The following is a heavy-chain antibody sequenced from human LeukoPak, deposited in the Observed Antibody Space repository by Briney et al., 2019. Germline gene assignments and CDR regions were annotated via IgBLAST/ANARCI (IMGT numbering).Heavy chain of an antibody. D-gene: IGHD3-3*01. CDR1: GGSISSYY. J-gene: IGHJ4*02. CDR2: IYYSGST. V-gene: IGHV4-59*01. Sequence: SETLSLTCTVSGGSISSYYWSWIRQPPGKGLEWIGHIYYSGSTNYNPSLKSRVTISVDTSKNQFSLKLSSVTAADTAVYYCARLRTIFGVVTQFDYWGQGTLVTVSS. CDR3: ARLRTIFGVVTQFDY.